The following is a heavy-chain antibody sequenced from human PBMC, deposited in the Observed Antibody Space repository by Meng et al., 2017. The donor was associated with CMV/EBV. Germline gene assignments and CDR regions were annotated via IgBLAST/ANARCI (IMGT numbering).Heavy chain of an antibody. V-gene: IGHV3-9*01. Sequence: GGSLRLSCAAYGFTFDDYAMHWVRQAPGKGLEWVSGISWNSGSIGYADSVKGRFTISRDNAKNSLYLQMNSLRAEDTALYYCASAGQQLDYWGQGTLVTVSS. CDR3: ASAGQQLDY. D-gene: IGHD6-13*01. J-gene: IGHJ4*02. CDR1: GFTFDDYA. CDR2: ISWNSGSI.